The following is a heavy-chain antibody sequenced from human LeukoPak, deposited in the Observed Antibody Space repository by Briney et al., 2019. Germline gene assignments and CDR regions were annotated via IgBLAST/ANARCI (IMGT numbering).Heavy chain of an antibody. CDR1: GFTFSGYA. CDR2: ISDSGGST. D-gene: IGHD2-2*01. J-gene: IGHJ4*02. Sequence: GGSLRLSCAASGFTFSGYAMNWVRQAPGKGLEWVSSISDSGGSTYSADSVKGRFTISRDNSKNKLYLQMNSLRAEDTAIYYCAKDARRVPATINDYWGQGTLVTVSS. V-gene: IGHV3-23*01. CDR3: AKDARRVPATINDY.